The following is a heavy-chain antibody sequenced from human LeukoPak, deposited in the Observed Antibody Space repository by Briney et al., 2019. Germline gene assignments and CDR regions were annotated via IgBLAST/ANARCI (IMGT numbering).Heavy chain of an antibody. CDR1: GFTFDDYG. D-gene: IGHD6-13*01. V-gene: IGHV3-20*04. J-gene: IGHJ4*02. CDR2: INWNGGST. CDR3: ARDYGIAAAGEGDTDY. Sequence: GGSLRLSCAASGFTFDDYGMSWARQAPGKGLEWVSGINWNGGSTGYADSVKGRFTISRDNAKNSLYLQMNSLRAEDTALYYCARDYGIAAAGEGDTDYWGQGTLVTVSS.